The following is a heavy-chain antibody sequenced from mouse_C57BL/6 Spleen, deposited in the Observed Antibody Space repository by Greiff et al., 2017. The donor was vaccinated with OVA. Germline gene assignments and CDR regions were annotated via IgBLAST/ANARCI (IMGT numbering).Heavy chain of an antibody. J-gene: IGHJ3*01. Sequence: EVKVEESGGGLVQPGGSMKLSCAASGFTFSDAWMDWVRQSPEKGLEWVAEIRNKANNHATYYAESVKGRFTISRDDSKSSVYLQMSSLRAEDTGIYYCTREGGIYYDYASFAYWGQGTLVTVSA. CDR1: GFTFSDAW. CDR3: TREGGIYYDYASFAY. CDR2: IRNKANNHAT. V-gene: IGHV6-6*01. D-gene: IGHD2-4*01.